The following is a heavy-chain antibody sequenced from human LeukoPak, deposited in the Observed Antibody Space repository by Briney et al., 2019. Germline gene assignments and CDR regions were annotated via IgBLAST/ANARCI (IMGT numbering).Heavy chain of an antibody. CDR1: GYTFTSYG. Sequence: VASVKVSCKASGYTFTSYGISWVRQAPGQGLEWMGWISAYNGNTNYAQKLQGRVTMTTNTSTSTAYMELSSLRSDDTAVYYCARDLGDTYGSVGDFDYWGQGTLVTVSS. J-gene: IGHJ4*02. CDR2: ISAYNGNT. V-gene: IGHV1-18*01. CDR3: ARDLGDTYGSVGDFDY. D-gene: IGHD3-10*01.